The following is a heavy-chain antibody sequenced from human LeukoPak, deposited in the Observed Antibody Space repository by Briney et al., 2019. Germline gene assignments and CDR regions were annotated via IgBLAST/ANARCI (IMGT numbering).Heavy chain of an antibody. D-gene: IGHD6-13*01. CDR1: GFTFSSYA. V-gene: IGHV3-23*01. CDR3: AKDPYSSSWYGGDAFDI. CDR2: ISGSGGST. Sequence: GGSLRLSCAASGFTFSSYAMSWVRQAPGKGLEWVSAISGSGGSTYYADSVKGRFTISRDNSKNTLYLQMNSLRAEDTAVYYCAKDPYSSSWYGGDAFDIWGQGTMVTVSS. J-gene: IGHJ3*02.